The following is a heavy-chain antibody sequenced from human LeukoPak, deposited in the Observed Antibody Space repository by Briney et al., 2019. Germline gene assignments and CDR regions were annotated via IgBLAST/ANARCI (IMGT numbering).Heavy chain of an antibody. V-gene: IGHV1-58*02. Sequence: TSVKVSCKASGFTFTSSAMQWVRQARGQRLEWIGWIVVGSGNTNYAQKFQERVTITRDMSTSTAYMELSSLRAEDTAVYYCARVRSPVSYYYGMDVWGQGTTVTVSS. CDR1: GFTFTSSA. CDR2: IVVGSGNT. J-gene: IGHJ6*02. D-gene: IGHD3-16*01. CDR3: ARVRSPVSYYYGMDV.